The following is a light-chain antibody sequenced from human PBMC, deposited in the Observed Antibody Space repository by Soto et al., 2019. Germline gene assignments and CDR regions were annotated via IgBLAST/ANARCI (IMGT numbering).Light chain of an antibody. J-gene: IGKJ2*01. Sequence: DIQMTQSPSSLSASVGERVTITCRSSQVIISYVSWYQQRPGQAPKLLVIGASTLRTGVPSRFSASGSRTDFALSISNLQPEDLASYYCQQTHSVPYTFGQGTRLEI. V-gene: IGKV1-39*01. CDR2: GAS. CDR3: QQTHSVPYT. CDR1: QVIISY.